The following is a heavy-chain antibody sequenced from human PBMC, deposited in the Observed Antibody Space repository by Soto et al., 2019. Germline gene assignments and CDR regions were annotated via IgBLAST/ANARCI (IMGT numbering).Heavy chain of an antibody. J-gene: IGHJ2*01. CDR1: GFTFSSYW. CDR2: INPDGRGT. D-gene: IGHD1-26*01. CDR3: ARVGQGAWYFDL. Sequence: EVQLVESGGGLVQPGGSLTLSCAASGFTFSSYWMHWVRHAPGKGVVWVSRINPDGRGTNYADSVKGRFTISRDNAKNTLYLQMNSLRPEDTDVYYCARVGQGAWYFDLWGRGTLVTVSS. V-gene: IGHV3-74*01.